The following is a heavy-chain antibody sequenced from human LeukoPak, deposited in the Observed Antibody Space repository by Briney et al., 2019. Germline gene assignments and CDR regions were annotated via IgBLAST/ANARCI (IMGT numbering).Heavy chain of an antibody. D-gene: IGHD1-1*01. CDR2: ISSSGSTI. CDR3: ARDRGGPTDNWFDP. V-gene: IGHV3-48*03. CDR1: GFTFSSYE. J-gene: IGHJ5*02. Sequence: GGSLRLSCAASGFTFSSYEMNWVRQAPGKGLEWVSYISSSGSTIYYADSVKGRFTISRDNAKNSLYLQMNSLRAEDTAVYYCARDRGGPTDNWFDPWGQGTLVTVSS.